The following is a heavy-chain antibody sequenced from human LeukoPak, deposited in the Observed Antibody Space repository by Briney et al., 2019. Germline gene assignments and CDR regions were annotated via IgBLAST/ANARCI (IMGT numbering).Heavy chain of an antibody. Sequence: SETLSLTCTVSGYSISSGYYWGWIRQPPGKGLEWIGSIYHSGSTYYNPSLKSRVTISVDTSKNQFSLKLSSVTAADTAVYYCARIKLVRPYYYYYMDVWGKGTTVTVSS. D-gene: IGHD6-13*01. V-gene: IGHV4-38-2*02. CDR1: GYSISSGYY. J-gene: IGHJ6*03. CDR2: IYHSGST. CDR3: ARIKLVRPYYYYYMDV.